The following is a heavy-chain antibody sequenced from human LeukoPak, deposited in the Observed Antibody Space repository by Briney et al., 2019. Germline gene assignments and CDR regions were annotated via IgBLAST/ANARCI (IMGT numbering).Heavy chain of an antibody. CDR3: ARNQDYYDSSGYYAPGGFDY. J-gene: IGHJ4*02. CDR2: ISSSSSSI. CDR1: GFTFSSYS. V-gene: IGHV3-48*01. Sequence: GGSLRLSCAASGFTFSSYSMNWVRHAPGKGLEWVSYISSSSSSIYYADSVKGRFTISRDNAKNSLYLQMNSLRAEDTAVYYCARNQDYYDSSGYYAPGGFDYWGQGTLVTVSS. D-gene: IGHD3-22*01.